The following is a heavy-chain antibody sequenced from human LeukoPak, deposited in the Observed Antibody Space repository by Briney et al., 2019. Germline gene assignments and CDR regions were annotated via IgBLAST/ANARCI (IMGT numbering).Heavy chain of an antibody. Sequence: PGGSLRLSCAASGVSVRGNYMSWVRQAPGKGLEWVSVLYRDGSAFYADSVKGRFSISRDNSKNTVYLQMNSLRAEDTAVYYCARLGGHRDCTNGACYFCDNWGQGIPVTVSS. D-gene: IGHD2-8*01. J-gene: IGHJ4*02. CDR1: GVSVRGNY. V-gene: IGHV3-66*01. CDR3: ARLGGHRDCTNGACYFCDN. CDR2: LYRDGSA.